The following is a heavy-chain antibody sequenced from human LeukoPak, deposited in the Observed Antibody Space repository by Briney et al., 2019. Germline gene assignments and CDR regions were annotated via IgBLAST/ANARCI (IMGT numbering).Heavy chain of an antibody. J-gene: IGHJ4*02. Sequence: SQTLSLTCTVSGGSISSGGYSWSWIRQPPGKGLEWIGYIYLSGSTYYNPSLKSRVTISVDTSKNQFSLKLSSVTAADTAVYYCASVSGSYYSGDYWGQGTLVTVSS. D-gene: IGHD1-26*01. CDR3: ASVSGSYYSGDY. V-gene: IGHV4-30-2*01. CDR2: IYLSGST. CDR1: GGSISSGGYS.